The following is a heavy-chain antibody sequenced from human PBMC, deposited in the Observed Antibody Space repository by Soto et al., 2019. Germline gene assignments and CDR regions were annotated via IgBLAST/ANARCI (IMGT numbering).Heavy chain of an antibody. CDR2: IRYDGTYK. Sequence: QVQLVESGGGVVQPGRSLRLSCAASGFIFSHFGMNWVRQAPGKGLEWVAVIRYDGTYKGYAESVKGRFTISRENSKNTVSVQMDSLRVEDTAVYYCARFNGDDNSGAFDVWGQGTVVTVSS. J-gene: IGHJ3*01. CDR3: ARFNGDDNSGAFDV. CDR1: GFIFSHFG. V-gene: IGHV3-33*03. D-gene: IGHD4-17*01.